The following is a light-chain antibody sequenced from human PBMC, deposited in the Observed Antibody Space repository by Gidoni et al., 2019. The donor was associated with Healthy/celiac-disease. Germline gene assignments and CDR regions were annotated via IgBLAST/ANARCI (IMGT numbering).Light chain of an antibody. CDR3: QQRSNWPRGT. CDR2: DAS. V-gene: IGKV3-11*01. J-gene: IGKJ1*01. CDR1: QSVSSY. Sequence: EIVLTQSPATLSLSLGERATLSCRASQSVSSYLAWYQQKPGQAPRLLIYDASNRATGIPARVSGSGSGTDFTLTISSLGPEDFAVYYCQQRSNWPRGTFGQGTKVEIK.